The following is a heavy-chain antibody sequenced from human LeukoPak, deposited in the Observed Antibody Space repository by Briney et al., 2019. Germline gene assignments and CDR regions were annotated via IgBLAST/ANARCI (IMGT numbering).Heavy chain of an antibody. CDR2: ISAYNGNT. Sequence: ASVKVFCKASGYTFTSYYMHWVRQAPGQGLEWMGWISAYNGNTNYAQKLQGRVTMTTDTSTSTAYMELRSLRSDDTAVYYCARVRSWGAMWIQLWLSYDYFDYWGQGTLVTVSS. D-gene: IGHD5-18*01. CDR1: GYTFTSYY. J-gene: IGHJ4*02. CDR3: ARVRSWGAMWIQLWLSYDYFDY. V-gene: IGHV1-18*04.